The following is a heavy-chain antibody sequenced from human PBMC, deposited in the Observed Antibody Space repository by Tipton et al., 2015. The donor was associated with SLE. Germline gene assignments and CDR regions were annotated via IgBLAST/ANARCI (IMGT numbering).Heavy chain of an antibody. D-gene: IGHD3-22*01. V-gene: IGHV3-9*01. Sequence: SLRLSCAASGFTFDNYAFHWVPQAPGKGLEWVSGISWNSGNIGYADSVKGRFTISRDNAKNALYLQMNSLRVDDTALYYCAKDLYDSTYYNGMDVWGQGTMVTVSS. J-gene: IGHJ6*02. CDR2: ISWNSGNI. CDR1: GFTFDNYA. CDR3: AKDLYDSTYYNGMDV.